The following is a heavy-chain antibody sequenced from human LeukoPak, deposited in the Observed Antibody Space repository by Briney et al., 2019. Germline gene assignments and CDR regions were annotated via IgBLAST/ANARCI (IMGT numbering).Heavy chain of an antibody. V-gene: IGHV6-1*01. CDR2: TYYRSKWYN. J-gene: IGHJ4*02. CDR3: TRGYDIGDC. CDR1: GDSVSSNSSA. D-gene: IGHD2-15*01. Sequence: SQTLSLTCAISGDSVSSNSSAWTWIRQSRSSGLEWLGRTYYRSKWYNDDALSEKRRITINPDTSKNQFSQQLSSVAHEETAVYYCTRGYDIGDCWGQGTLVTVSS.